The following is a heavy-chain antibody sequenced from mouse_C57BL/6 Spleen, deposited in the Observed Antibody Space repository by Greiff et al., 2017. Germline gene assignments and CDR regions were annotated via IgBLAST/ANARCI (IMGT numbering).Heavy chain of an antibody. V-gene: IGHV1-67*01. J-gene: IGHJ3*01. CDR3: ASWDYSSRYGFAWFAY. CDR2: ISTYYGDA. D-gene: IGHD1-1*01. Sequence: QVQLQQSGPELVRPGVSVKISCKGSGYTFTDYAMHWVKQSHAKSLEWIGVISTYYGDASYNQKFKDKATMTVDTSSSTAYMELARLTSEDSAVYYGASWDYSSRYGFAWFAYWGQGTLVTVSA. CDR1: GYTFTDYA.